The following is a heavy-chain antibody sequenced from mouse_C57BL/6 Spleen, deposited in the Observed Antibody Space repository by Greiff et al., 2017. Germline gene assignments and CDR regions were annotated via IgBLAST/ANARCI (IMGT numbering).Heavy chain of an antibody. V-gene: IGHV1-80*01. D-gene: IGHD1-1*01. CDR1: GYAFSSYW. J-gene: IGHJ1*03. CDR2: IYPGDGDT. CDR3: ARPLITTVVATDWYFDV. Sequence: VKLQQSGAELVKPGASVKISCKASGYAFSSYWMNWVKQRPGKGLEWIGQIYPGDGDTNYNGKFKGKATLTADKSSSTAYMQLSSLTSEDSAVYFCARPLITTVVATDWYFDVWGTGTTVTVSS.